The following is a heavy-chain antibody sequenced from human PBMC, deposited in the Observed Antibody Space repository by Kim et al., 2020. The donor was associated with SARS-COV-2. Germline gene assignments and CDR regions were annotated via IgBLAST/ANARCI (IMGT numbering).Heavy chain of an antibody. CDR3: ARGWFGQVGDY. Sequence: GGSLRLSCAASGFTFNTYTMDWVRQAPGKGLEWVSSITVSSTHIYYADSVKGRFTIFRDNARNSVYLQMNSLRVDDTAVYYCARGWFGQVGDYWGQGTRVTVSS. V-gene: IGHV3-21*01. CDR2: ITVSSTHI. D-gene: IGHD3-10*01. J-gene: IGHJ4*02. CDR1: GFTFNTYT.